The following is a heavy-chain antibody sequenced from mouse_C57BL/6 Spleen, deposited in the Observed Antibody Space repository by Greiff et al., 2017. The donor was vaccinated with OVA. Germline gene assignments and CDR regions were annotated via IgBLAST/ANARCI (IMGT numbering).Heavy chain of an antibody. CDR1: GYTFTSYW. D-gene: IGHD1-1*01. CDR2: IYPSDSAT. V-gene: IGHV1-61*01. CDR3: ARWADYYGRGY. Sequence: VQLQQSGAELVRPGSSVKLSCKASGYTFTSYWMDWVKQRPGQGLEWIGNIYPSDSATTYNQKFKDKAQLTVDQSSSTAYMQLSSLTSEDSAVYYCARWADYYGRGYWGQGTTLTVSS. J-gene: IGHJ2*01.